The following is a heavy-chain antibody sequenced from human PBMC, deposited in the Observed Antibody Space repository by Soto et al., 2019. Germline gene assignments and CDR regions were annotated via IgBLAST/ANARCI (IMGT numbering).Heavy chain of an antibody. D-gene: IGHD3-3*01. CDR2: ISYDGSNK. J-gene: IGHJ6*02. CDR1: GFTFRSYG. CDR3: AKDPQRYDFWSGYSNYYQGCMDG. Sequence: SGFTFRSYGMPWGRQAPGKGLEWVAVISYDGSNKYYADSVKGRFTISRDNSKNTLYLQMNSLRAEDTAVYYCAKDPQRYDFWSGYSNYYQGCMDGCGQGSTVNVAS. V-gene: IGHV3-30*18.